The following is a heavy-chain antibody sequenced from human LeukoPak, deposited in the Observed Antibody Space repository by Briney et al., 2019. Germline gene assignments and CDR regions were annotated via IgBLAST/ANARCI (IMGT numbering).Heavy chain of an antibody. CDR2: IYYSGST. J-gene: IGHJ3*02. D-gene: IGHD1-26*01. V-gene: IGHV4-59*01. Sequence: SETLSLTCTVSGGSISSYYWSWIRQPPGKGLEWIGYIYYSGSTNYNPSLKSRVTISVDTSKNQFSLKLSSVTAADTAVYYCARGPSGSSLPDAFDIWGQGTMVTVSS. CDR3: ARGPSGSSLPDAFDI. CDR1: GGSISSYY.